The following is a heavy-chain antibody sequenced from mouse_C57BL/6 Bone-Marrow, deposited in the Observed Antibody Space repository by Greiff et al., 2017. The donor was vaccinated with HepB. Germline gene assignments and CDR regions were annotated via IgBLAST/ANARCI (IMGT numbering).Heavy chain of an antibody. CDR1: GFTFSDYG. CDR3: ERRREKYDALYAMDY. CDR2: ISSGSSTI. Sequence: DVMLVESGGGLVKPGGSLKLSCAASGFTFSDYGMHWVRQAPEKGLEWVAYISSGSSTIYYADTVKGRFTISRDNAKNNLFLQMTSLRSEDTAMYYWERRREKYDALYAMDYWGQGTSVTVSA. D-gene: IGHD2-12*01. J-gene: IGHJ4*01. V-gene: IGHV5-17*01.